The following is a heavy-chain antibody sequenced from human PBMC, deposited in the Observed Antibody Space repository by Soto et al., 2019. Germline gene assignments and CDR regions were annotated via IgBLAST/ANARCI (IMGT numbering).Heavy chain of an antibody. D-gene: IGHD3-22*01. V-gene: IGHV4-39*01. CDR1: GCSISSSSYY. CDR3: ARRPLYYYDSSGYYPPYYYYGMDV. CDR2: IYYSGNT. Sequence: PSETLSLTCTVSGCSISSSSYYWGWIRQPPGKGLEWIGSIYYSGNTYYNQSLKSRVTISVDTAKKQYSLKINSVTAADTALYYCARRPLYYYDSSGYYPPYYYYGMDVWGQGTTVT. J-gene: IGHJ6*02.